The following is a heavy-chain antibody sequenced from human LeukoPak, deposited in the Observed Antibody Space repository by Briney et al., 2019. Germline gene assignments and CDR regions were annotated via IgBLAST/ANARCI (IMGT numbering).Heavy chain of an antibody. CDR3: ARELGYGSGSYYKD. V-gene: IGHV3-11*04. D-gene: IGHD3-10*01. Sequence: GGSLRLSCAASGFTFSDYYMSWIRQAPGKGLEWVGYISDSGSFVYYADSVKGRFTISRDNAKNSLYLQMNSLRAEDTAVYYCARELGYGSGSYYKDWGQGTLVTVSS. J-gene: IGHJ4*02. CDR1: GFTFSDYY. CDR2: ISDSGSFV.